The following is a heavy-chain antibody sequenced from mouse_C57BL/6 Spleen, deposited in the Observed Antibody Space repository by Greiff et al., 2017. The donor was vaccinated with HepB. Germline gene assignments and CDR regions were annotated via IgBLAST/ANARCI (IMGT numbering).Heavy chain of an antibody. CDR2: IYPRSGNT. CDR3: AREGWAFAY. J-gene: IGHJ3*01. V-gene: IGHV1-81*01. CDR1: GYTFTSYG. D-gene: IGHD3-3*01. Sequence: VQGVESGAELARPGASVKLSCKASGYTFTSYGISWVKQRTGQGLEWIGEIYPRSGNTYYNEKFKGKATLTADKSSSTAYMELRSLTSEDSAVYFCAREGWAFAYWGQGTLVTVSA.